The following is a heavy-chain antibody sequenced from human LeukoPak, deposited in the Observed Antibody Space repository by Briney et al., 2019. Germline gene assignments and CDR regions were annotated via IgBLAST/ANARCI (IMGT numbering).Heavy chain of an antibody. CDR2: ISYDGTNK. Sequence: QPGRSLRLSCAASGFTFTSYALHWVRQAPGKGLEWVALISYDGTNKYYADSVKGRFTISRENSKSTLYLQMNSLRGEDTAVYYCARDIEYTGYSYYSYGMDVWGQGTTVTVSS. J-gene: IGHJ6*02. V-gene: IGHV3-30-3*01. CDR1: GFTFTSYA. CDR3: ARDIEYTGYSYYSYGMDV. D-gene: IGHD5-12*01.